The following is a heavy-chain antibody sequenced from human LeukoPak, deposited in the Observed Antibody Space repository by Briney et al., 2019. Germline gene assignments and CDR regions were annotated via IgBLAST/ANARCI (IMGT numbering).Heavy chain of an antibody. V-gene: IGHV3-7*01. D-gene: IGHD6-19*01. CDR2: IKPDGSEK. Sequence: GGSLRLSCAAPEFTFSSYWMNWVRQAPGKGLEWVANIKPDGSEKYYVDSVKGRFTISRDNAKNSLYLQMNNLRAEDTAVYYCAKTLPVAGYYYGMDVWGQGTTVTVSS. CDR3: AKTLPVAGYYYGMDV. J-gene: IGHJ6*02. CDR1: EFTFSSYW.